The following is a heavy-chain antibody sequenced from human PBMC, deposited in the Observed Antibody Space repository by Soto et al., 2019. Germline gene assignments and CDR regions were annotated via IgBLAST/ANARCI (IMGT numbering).Heavy chain of an antibody. Sequence: GASVKVSCKASGYTFTGYYMHWVRQAPGQGLEWKGRINPNSGGTNYAQKFQGWVTMTRDTSISTAYMELSRLTSDDTAVYYCARDANDFWSGSPPSSYFQHWGQGTLVTVSS. CDR1: GYTFTGYY. D-gene: IGHD3-3*01. CDR2: INPNSGGT. V-gene: IGHV1-2*04. J-gene: IGHJ1*01. CDR3: ARDANDFWSGSPPSSYFQH.